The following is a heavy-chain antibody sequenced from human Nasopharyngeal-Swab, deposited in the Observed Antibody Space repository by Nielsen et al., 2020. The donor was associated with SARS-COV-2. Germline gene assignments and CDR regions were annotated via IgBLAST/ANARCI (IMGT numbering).Heavy chain of an antibody. J-gene: IGHJ6*02. CDR2: IYYSGST. CDR1: GDSISSYY. V-gene: IGHV4-59*01. D-gene: IGHD2-15*01. Sequence: SETLSLTCTVSGDSISSYYWSWIRQPPGKGLEWIGYIYYSGSTNYNPSLKSRVTISVDTSKNQFSLKLSSVTAADTAVYYCARGQLLLYYYYGMDVWGQGTTVTVSS. CDR3: ARGQLLLYYYYGMDV.